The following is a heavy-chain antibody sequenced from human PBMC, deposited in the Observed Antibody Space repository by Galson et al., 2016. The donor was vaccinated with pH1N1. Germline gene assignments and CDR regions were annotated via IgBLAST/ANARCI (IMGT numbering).Heavy chain of an antibody. V-gene: IGHV4-61*02. Sequence: TLSLTCTVSGGSISSGSYFWSWIRQPVGKRLEWIGRIYASGSTDYNPSLKSRVTMSVDTSKNQFSLKLNSVTAADTAVYYCARGNGYYYGSGSFKLSVFPTGIDYWGQGTLVTVSS. CDR2: IYASGST. J-gene: IGHJ4*02. CDR1: GGSISSGSYF. CDR3: ARGNGYYYGSGSFKLSVFPTGIDY. D-gene: IGHD3-10*01.